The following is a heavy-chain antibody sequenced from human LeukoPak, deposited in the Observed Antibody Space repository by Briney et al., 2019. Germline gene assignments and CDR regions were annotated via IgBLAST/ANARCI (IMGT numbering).Heavy chain of an antibody. Sequence: GGSLRLSCAASGFTFSTYSMNWVRRAPGKGLEWVSSITSGSYIYYADSLKGRFTISRDNAKNSLYLQINSLRVEDTAIYYCARDRYGAYDFDSWGQGTLVTVSS. V-gene: IGHV3-21*01. CDR1: GFTFSTYS. CDR2: ITSGSYI. J-gene: IGHJ4*02. CDR3: ARDRYGAYDFDS. D-gene: IGHD4-17*01.